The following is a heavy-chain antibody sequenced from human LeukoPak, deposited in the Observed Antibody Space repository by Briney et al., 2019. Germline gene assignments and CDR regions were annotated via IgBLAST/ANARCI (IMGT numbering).Heavy chain of an antibody. CDR1: GFTFSSYS. Sequence: PGGSLRLSCAASGFTFSSYSMNWVRQAPGKGLEWVSSISSSSSYIYYADSVKGRFTISRDNAKNSLYLQMNSLRAEDTAVYYCARIKRNPLHGSSSPVFSDYWGQGTLVTVSS. CDR3: ARIKRNPLHGSSSPVFSDY. V-gene: IGHV3-21*01. D-gene: IGHD6-6*01. CDR2: ISSSSSYI. J-gene: IGHJ4*02.